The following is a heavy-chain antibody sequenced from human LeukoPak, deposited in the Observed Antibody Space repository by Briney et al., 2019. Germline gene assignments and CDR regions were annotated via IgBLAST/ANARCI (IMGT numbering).Heavy chain of an antibody. Sequence: ASVKVSCKASGYTFTDYALHWVRQAPGQSLEWMGWITTGRGETRYSQEFQRRITFTRDTSASTEYMDLSDLRSEDTAVYYCARGGKQWRGGNYFDSWGQGTLVAVSS. J-gene: IGHJ4*02. CDR1: GYTFTDYA. D-gene: IGHD6-19*01. CDR3: ARGGKQWRGGNYFDS. CDR2: ITTGRGET. V-gene: IGHV1-3*03.